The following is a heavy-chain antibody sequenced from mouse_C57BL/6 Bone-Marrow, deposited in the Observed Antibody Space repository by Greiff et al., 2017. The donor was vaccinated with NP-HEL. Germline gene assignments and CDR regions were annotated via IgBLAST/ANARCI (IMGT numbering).Heavy chain of an antibody. V-gene: IGHV14-2*01. CDR2: IDPEDGET. CDR3: ARGSSPFAY. D-gene: IGHD1-1*01. CDR1: GFNIKDYY. Sequence: EVQLQQSGAELVKPGASVKLSCTASGFNIKDYYMHWVKQRTEQGLEWIGRIDPEDGETKYDPKFQGKATITADTSSNTAYLQLSSLTSEDTAVYYCARGSSPFAYWGQGTLVTVSA. J-gene: IGHJ3*01.